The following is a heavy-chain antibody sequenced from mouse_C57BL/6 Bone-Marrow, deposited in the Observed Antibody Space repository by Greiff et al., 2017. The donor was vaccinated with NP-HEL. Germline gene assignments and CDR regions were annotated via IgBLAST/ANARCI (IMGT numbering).Heavy chain of an antibody. J-gene: IGHJ4*01. CDR1: GFTFSDFY. D-gene: IGHD4-1*01. CDR2: SRNKANDYTT. CDR3: ARDASWDYDAMDY. V-gene: IGHV7-1*01. Sequence: EVQVVESGGGLVQSGRSLRLSCATSGFTFSDFYMEWVRQAPGKGLEWIAASRNKANDYTTEYSASVKGRFIVSRDTSQSILYLQMNALRAEDTAIYYCARDASWDYDAMDYWGQGTSVTVSS.